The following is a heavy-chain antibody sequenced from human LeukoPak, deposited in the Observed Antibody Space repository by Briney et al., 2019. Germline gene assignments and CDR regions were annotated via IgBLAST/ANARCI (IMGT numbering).Heavy chain of an antibody. CDR1: GGTFSSYA. CDR2: IIPIFGTA. V-gene: IGHV1-69*13. D-gene: IGHD6-19*01. J-gene: IGHJ3*02. CDR3: ARGPRLDSSGWYYGAFDI. Sequence: ASVKVSCKASGGTFSSYAISWVRQAPGQGLEWMGGIIPIFGTANYAQKFQGRVTITADESTSTAYMELSRLRSDDTAVYYCARGPRLDSSGWYYGAFDIWGQGTMVTVSS.